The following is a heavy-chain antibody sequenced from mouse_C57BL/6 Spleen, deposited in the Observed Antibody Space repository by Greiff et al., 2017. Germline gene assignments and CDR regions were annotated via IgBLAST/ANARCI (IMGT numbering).Heavy chain of an antibody. D-gene: IGHD2-1*01. CDR1: GYTFTSYW. CDR2: IDPSDSYT. Sequence: QVQLQQPGAELVMPGASVKLSCKASGYTFTSYWMHWVKQRPGQGLEWIGEIDPSDSYTNYNQKFKGKSTLTVDKSSSTAYMQLSSLTSEASAVYYCASLYGNYGAMDYWGQGTSVTVSS. J-gene: IGHJ4*01. CDR3: ASLYGNYGAMDY. V-gene: IGHV1-69*01.